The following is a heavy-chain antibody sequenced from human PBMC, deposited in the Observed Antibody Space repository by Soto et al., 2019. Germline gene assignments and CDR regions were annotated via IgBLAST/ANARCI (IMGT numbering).Heavy chain of an antibody. CDR3: ARDDRRGYSYGQRLDY. CDR2: ISAYNGNT. V-gene: IGHV1-18*01. D-gene: IGHD5-18*01. J-gene: IGHJ4*02. CDR1: GYTFTSYG. Sequence: GASVKVSCKASGYTFTSYGISWVRQAPGQGLEWMGWISAYNGNTNYAQKLQGGVTMTTDTSTSTAYMELRSLRSDGTAVYYCARDDRRGYSYGQRLDYWGQGTLVTVSS.